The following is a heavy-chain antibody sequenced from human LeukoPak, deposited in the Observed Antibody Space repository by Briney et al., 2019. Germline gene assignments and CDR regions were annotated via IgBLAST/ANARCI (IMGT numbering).Heavy chain of an antibody. J-gene: IGHJ4*02. V-gene: IGHV3-15*01. D-gene: IGHD3-10*01. CDR3: TTGPLWFGELRYFDY. CDR2: IKSKTDGGTT. Sequence: GGSLRLSCAASGFTFSNAWMSWVRQAPGKWLEWVGRIKSKTDGGTTDYAAPVKGRFTISRDDSKNTLYLQMNSLKTEDTAVYYCTTGPLWFGELRYFDYWGQGTLVTVSS. CDR1: GFTFSNAW.